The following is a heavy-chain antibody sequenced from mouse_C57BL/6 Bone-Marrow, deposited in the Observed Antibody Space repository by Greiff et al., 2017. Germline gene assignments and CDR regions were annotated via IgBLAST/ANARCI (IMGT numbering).Heavy chain of an antibody. D-gene: IGHD1-1*02. CDR1: GYTFTSYW. CDR3: AGSKAWFAY. CDR2: IDPNSGST. J-gene: IGHJ3*01. V-gene: IGHV1-64*01. Sequence: VQLQQPGAALVKPGASVKLSCKASGYTFTSYWMHWVKQRPGQGLEWIGMIDPNSGSTNYNEKFKSKATLTVDKSSSTAYMQLSSLTSEDSAVYYFAGSKAWFAYWGQGTLVTVSA.